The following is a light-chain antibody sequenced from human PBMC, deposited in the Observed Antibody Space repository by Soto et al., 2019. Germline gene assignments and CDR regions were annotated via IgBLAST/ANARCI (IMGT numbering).Light chain of an antibody. V-gene: IGKV1-8*01. CDR1: QGISSY. CDR3: QQSYSTPLA. J-gene: IGKJ4*01. CDR2: DAF. Sequence: AIRMTQSPSSLSASTGDRVTITCRASQGISSYLAWYQQKPGKAPKLLIYDAFNLETGVPSRFSGSGSGTDFTLTISSLQPEDFATYYCQQSYSTPLAFGGGTKVDIK.